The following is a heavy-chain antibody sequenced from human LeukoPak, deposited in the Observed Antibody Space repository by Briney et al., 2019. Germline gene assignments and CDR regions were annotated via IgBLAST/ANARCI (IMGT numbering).Heavy chain of an antibody. J-gene: IGHJ6*04. Sequence: GGSLRLSCAASGCTFSSYGMSWVRQAPGKGLEWVSYISSSGSTIYYAASVKGRFTISRDNAKNSLYLQMNSLRAEDTAVYYCAELGITMIGGVWGKGTTVTISS. CDR2: ISSSGSTI. D-gene: IGHD3-10*02. V-gene: IGHV3-48*04. CDR3: AELGITMIGGV. CDR1: GCTFSSYG.